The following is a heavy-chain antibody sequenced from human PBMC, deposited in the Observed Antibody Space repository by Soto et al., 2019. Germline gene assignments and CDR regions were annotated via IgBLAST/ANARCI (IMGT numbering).Heavy chain of an antibody. J-gene: IGHJ3*02. V-gene: IGHV1-18*01. CDR3: ARDTSSSPTTDAFDI. Sequence: ASLKVSCKASGYTFTSYGISWVRQAPGQGLEWMGWISAYNGNTNYAQKLQGRVTMTTDTSTSTAYMELRSLRSDDTAVYYCARDTSSSPTTDAFDIWGQGTMVTVSS. CDR2: ISAYNGNT. CDR1: GYTFTSYG. D-gene: IGHD6-13*01.